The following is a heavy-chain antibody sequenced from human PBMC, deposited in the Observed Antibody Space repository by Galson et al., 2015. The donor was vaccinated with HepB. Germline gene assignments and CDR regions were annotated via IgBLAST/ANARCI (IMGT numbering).Heavy chain of an antibody. D-gene: IGHD6-19*01. CDR2: IIPIFGTA. J-gene: IGHJ5*02. CDR3: AFSWDSSGWYNS. Sequence: SVKVSCKASGGTFSSYAISWVRQAPGQGLEWMGGIIPIFGTANYAQKFQGRVTITADESTSTAYMELSSLRSEDTAVYYCAFSWDSSGWYNSWGQGTLVTVSS. V-gene: IGHV1-69*13. CDR1: GGTFSSYA.